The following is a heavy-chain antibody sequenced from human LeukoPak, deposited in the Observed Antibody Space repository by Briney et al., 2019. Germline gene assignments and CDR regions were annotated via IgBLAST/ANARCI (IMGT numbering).Heavy chain of an antibody. J-gene: IGHJ4*02. V-gene: IGHV3-21*01. D-gene: IGHD6-19*01. Sequence: GGSLRLSCAASGFTFSSYSMNWVRQAPGKGLEWVSSISSSSSYIYYADSVKGRFTISRDNAKNSLYLQMNSLRAEDTAVYYCARDHLRTDSSAYWGQGTLVTVSS. CDR2: ISSSSSYI. CDR1: GFTFSSYS. CDR3: ARDHLRTDSSAY.